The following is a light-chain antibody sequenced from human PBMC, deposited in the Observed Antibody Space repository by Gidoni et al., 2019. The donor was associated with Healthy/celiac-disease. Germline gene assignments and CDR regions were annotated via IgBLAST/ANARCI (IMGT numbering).Light chain of an antibody. V-gene: IGLV1-51*01. CDR3: GTWDSSLSAVV. J-gene: IGLJ2*01. Sequence: QSVLTQPPSVSAAPGQKVTISCSGRSSNIGNNYVSWYQQLPGTAPKLRIYDNNKRPSGIPDRCSGSKSGTSATLGITGRQTGDEADYYCGTWDSSLSAVVFGGGTKLTV. CDR1: SSNIGNNY. CDR2: DNN.